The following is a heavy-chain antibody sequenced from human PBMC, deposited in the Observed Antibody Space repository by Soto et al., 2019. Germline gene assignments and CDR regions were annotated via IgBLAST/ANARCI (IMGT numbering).Heavy chain of an antibody. V-gene: IGHV5-51*03. CDR3: ARGYCSSTSCYRIRFDP. Sequence: EVQLVQSGAEVKEPGESLKISCKGSGYSFTSYLIGWVRQMSGKGLEWMGIIYPGDSDTRYSPSFQGQVTISDDKSISTAYLQWSSLKASDTAMYYCARGYCSSTSCYRIRFDPWGQGTLVTVSS. J-gene: IGHJ5*02. D-gene: IGHD2-2*02. CDR2: IYPGDSDT. CDR1: GYSFTSYL.